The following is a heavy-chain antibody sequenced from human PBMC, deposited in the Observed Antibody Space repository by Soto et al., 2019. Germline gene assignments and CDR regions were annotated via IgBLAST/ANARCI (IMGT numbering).Heavy chain of an antibody. D-gene: IGHD3-10*01. CDR2: ITAYNDNT. CDR3: VRDLDGSGSYYTGY. J-gene: IGHJ4*02. Sequence: GASLKASSKASGHMLVTYGSSWVREAPGRGLECMGCITAYNDNTKYAQILQGRVTMTTETSMSTAYMEMRSLRSEDTAVYYCVRDLDGSGSYYTGYWGPGTLVTVCS. V-gene: IGHV1-18*01. CDR1: GHMLVTYG.